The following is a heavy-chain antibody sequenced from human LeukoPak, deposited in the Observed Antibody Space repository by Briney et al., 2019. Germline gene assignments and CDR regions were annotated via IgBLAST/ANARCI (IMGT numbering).Heavy chain of an antibody. Sequence: GGSLRLSCAASGFTFSSYWMSWVRQAPGKGLEWVAVISYDGSNKYYADSVKGRFTISRDNSKNTLYLQMNSLRAEDTAVYYCAKDRWSGYSSPFDYWGQGTLVTVSS. CDR3: AKDRWSGYSSPFDY. J-gene: IGHJ4*02. V-gene: IGHV3-30*18. CDR2: ISYDGSNK. D-gene: IGHD5-18*01. CDR1: GFTFSSYW.